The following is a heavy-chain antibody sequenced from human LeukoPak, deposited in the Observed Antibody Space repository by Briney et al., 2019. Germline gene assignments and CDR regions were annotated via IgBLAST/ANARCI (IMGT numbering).Heavy chain of an antibody. Sequence: ASVKVSCKASGYSFTGYYIHCVRQAPGQGLEWVGWINPNNGGTNYAQNFQGRVTMTRDTSISTAYMELSSLISDNTAVYYCAREGAWFDPWGQGTLVTVSS. CDR1: GYSFTGYY. V-gene: IGHV1-2*02. CDR2: INPNNGGT. CDR3: AREGAWFDP. J-gene: IGHJ5*02. D-gene: IGHD3-16*01.